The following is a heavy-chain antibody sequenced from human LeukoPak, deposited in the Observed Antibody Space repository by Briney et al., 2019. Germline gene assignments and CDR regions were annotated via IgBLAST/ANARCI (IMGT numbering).Heavy chain of an antibody. J-gene: IGHJ4*02. CDR1: GFTITGHT. V-gene: IGHV3-23*01. CDR2: IGGRDDRT. Sequence: PGGSLRLSCAASGFTITGHTMTWVRQAPGKGLEWVSIIGGRDDRTYYADSVKGRFTISRDNSKNILYLQMNSLRAEDTAVYYCTKGPNPLYDFWSGYKWGPGTLVTVSS. D-gene: IGHD3-3*01. CDR3: TKGPNPLYDFWSGYK.